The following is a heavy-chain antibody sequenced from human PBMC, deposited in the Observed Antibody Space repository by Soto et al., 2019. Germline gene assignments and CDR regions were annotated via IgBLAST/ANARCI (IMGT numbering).Heavy chain of an antibody. CDR1: GGSISSGDYY. D-gene: IGHD3-3*01. V-gene: IGHV4-30-4*01. Sequence: SETLSLTCTVSGGSISSGDYYWSWIRQPPGKGLEWIGYIYYSGSTYYNPSLKSRVTISVDTSKNQFSLKLSSVTAADTAVYYCARVNRHYDFWSAYYYYGMDVWGQGTTVTVSS. J-gene: IGHJ6*02. CDR3: ARVNRHYDFWSAYYYYGMDV. CDR2: IYYSGST.